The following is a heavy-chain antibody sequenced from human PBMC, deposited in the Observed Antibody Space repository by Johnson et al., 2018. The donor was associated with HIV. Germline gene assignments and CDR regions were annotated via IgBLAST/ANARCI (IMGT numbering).Heavy chain of an antibody. CDR1: GLTFSNAW. J-gene: IGHJ3*02. CDR2: VNSTTDGGTI. D-gene: IGHD3-10*01. CDR3: TTMSALWFGDLHVFGDGFDI. V-gene: IGHV3-15*01. Sequence: VQLVESGGGSVKSGGSLRVSCAASGLTFSNAWMSWVRQAPGKGLEWVGRVNSTTDGGTIDYAAAVKGRFIIARDDSKNTLYLQMNGLKTEDTAVYYCTTMSALWFGDLHVFGDGFDIWGQGTMVTVSS.